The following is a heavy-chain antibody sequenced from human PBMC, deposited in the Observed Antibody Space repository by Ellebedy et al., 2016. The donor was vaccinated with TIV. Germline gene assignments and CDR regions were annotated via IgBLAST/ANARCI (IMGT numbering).Heavy chain of an antibody. Sequence: GESLKISCAASGFTLSDYYMNWVRQAPGKGPEWVSGIYTDDTTYYTDSVKGRFTISRDTSKNTLYLHIDSLRTEDTAVYYCARASFYDVDLSGWYFDLWGRGTLVTVSS. CDR3: ARASFYDVDLSGWYFDL. CDR1: GFTLSDYY. J-gene: IGHJ2*01. CDR2: IYTDDTT. V-gene: IGHV3-66*01. D-gene: IGHD3-10*02.